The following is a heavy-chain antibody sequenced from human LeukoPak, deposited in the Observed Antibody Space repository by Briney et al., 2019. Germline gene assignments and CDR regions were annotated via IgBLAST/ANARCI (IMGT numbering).Heavy chain of an antibody. CDR2: ISYDGSNK. Sequence: GGSLRLSCAASGFTFSSYAMPWVRQAPGKGLEWVAVISYDGSNKYYADSVKGRFTISRDNAKNSLYLQMNSLRAEDTAVYYCAREGSLTPFDYWGQGTLVTVSS. CDR3: AREGSLTPFDY. CDR1: GFTFSSYA. J-gene: IGHJ4*02. V-gene: IGHV3-30-3*01.